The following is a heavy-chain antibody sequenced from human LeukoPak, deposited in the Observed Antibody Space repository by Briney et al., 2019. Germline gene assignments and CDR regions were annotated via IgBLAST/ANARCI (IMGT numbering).Heavy chain of an antibody. CDR3: AKGGDGYNYYFDY. J-gene: IGHJ4*02. CDR2: ISSSGRHI. Sequence: GGSLRLSCAASGFTFSTYAMNWVRQAPGKGLEWVSSISSSGRHIYYADLVKGRFTTSRDNAKNSLYLQMNTLRVEDTAVYYCAKGGDGYNYYFDYWGQETLVTVSS. CDR1: GFTFSTYA. D-gene: IGHD5-24*01. V-gene: IGHV3-21*01.